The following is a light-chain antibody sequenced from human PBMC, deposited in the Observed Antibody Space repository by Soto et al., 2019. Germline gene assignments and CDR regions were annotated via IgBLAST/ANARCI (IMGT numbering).Light chain of an antibody. CDR3: QRYGDSQA. Sequence: EIVLTQSPGTLSLSPGERATLSCRASQSASSNYLAWYQQKPGQAPRLLIHGASSRATAIPDRFSGSGSGTDFTLTISRLETEDFAVYYCQRYGDSQAFGQGTKVEI. CDR2: GAS. CDR1: QSASSNY. V-gene: IGKV3-20*01. J-gene: IGKJ1*01.